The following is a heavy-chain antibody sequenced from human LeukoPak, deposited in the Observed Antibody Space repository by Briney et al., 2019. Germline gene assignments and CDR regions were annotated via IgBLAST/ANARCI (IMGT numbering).Heavy chain of an antibody. V-gene: IGHV4-34*01. D-gene: IGHD3-10*01. CDR3: ARGWITMVRGALSRFDP. Sequence: SETLSLTCAVYGGSFSGYYWSWIRQPPGKGLEWIGEINHSGSTNYNPSLKSRVTISVDTSKNQFSLKLSSVTAADTAVYYCARGWITMVRGALSRFDPWGQGTLVTVSS. CDR2: INHSGST. CDR1: GGSFSGYY. J-gene: IGHJ5*02.